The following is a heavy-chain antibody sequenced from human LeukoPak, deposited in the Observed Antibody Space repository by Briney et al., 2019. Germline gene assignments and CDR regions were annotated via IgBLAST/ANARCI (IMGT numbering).Heavy chain of an antibody. V-gene: IGHV4-38-2*02. CDR1: GYSISSGHY. CDR2: IYHSGST. J-gene: IGHJ4*02. CDR3: ARWPYGSFDY. D-gene: IGHD3-10*01. Sequence: SETLSLTCTVSGYSISSGHYWGWIRQPPGKGLEWIGSIYHSGSTYYNPSLKSRVTISVDTSKNQFSLKLSSVTAADTAVYYCARWPYGSFDYWGQGTLVTVSS.